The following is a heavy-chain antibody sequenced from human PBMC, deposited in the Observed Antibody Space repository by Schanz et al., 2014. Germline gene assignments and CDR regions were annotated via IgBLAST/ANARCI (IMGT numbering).Heavy chain of an antibody. CDR1: GYTFTSYG. D-gene: IGHD2-2*01. CDR2: ISPYNGNT. J-gene: IGHJ3*02. V-gene: IGHV1-18*01. Sequence: VQSVHSGTEVQKLGASVKVSCKASGYTFTSYGISWVRQAPGQGLEWMGWISPYNGNTNYAQKLQGRVTFTADKSTSTAYMELSSLRYEDTALYYCARGTMPGTFDIWGQGTMVTVSS. CDR3: ARGTMPGTFDI.